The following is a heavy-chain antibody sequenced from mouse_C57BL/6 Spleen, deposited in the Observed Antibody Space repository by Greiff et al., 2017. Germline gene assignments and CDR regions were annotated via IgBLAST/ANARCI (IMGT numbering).Heavy chain of an antibody. CDR2: INPNNGGT. CDR3: AREEGDGYFYFDY. D-gene: IGHD2-3*01. J-gene: IGHJ2*01. CDR1: GYTFTDYN. Sequence: EVQLKESGPELVKPGASVKIPCKASGYTFTDYNMDWVKQSHGKSLDWIGDINPNNGGTIYNQKFKGKATLTVDKSSSTAYMELRSLTSEDTAVYYCAREEGDGYFYFDYWGQGTTLTVSS. V-gene: IGHV1-18*01.